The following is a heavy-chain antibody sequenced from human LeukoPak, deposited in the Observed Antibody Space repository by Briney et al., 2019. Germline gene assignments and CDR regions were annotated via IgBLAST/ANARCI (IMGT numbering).Heavy chain of an antibody. V-gene: IGHV4-59*01. CDR3: ARGFNWASDAFDI. J-gene: IGHJ3*02. CDR2: IYYSGST. Sequence: SETLSLTCTVSGGSISSYYWSWIRQPPGKGLEWIGYIYYSGSTNYNPSLKSRVTISVDTSKNQFSLKLSSVTAADTAVYYCARGFNWASDAFDIWGQGTMVTVSS. CDR1: GGSISSYY. D-gene: IGHD7-27*01.